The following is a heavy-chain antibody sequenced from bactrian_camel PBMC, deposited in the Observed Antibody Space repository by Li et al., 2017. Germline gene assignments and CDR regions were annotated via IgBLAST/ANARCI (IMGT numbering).Heavy chain of an antibody. Sequence: DVQLVESGGGSVQAGGSMRLSCATSGFALNTAFMSWVRQAPGKGLEWVSTIASDGNAYYADSVKGRFTISRDNAKNTVYLQLSSLKTEEMAMYYCTKSGGRSYASGYNFWGQGTQVTVS. CDR3: TKSGGRSYASGYNF. CDR2: IASDGNA. D-gene: IGHD1*01. V-gene: IGHV3S10*01. J-gene: IGHJ4*01. CDR1: GFALNTAF.